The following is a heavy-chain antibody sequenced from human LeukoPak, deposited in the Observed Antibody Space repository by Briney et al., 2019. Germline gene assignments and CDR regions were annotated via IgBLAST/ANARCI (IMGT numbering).Heavy chain of an antibody. D-gene: IGHD5-18*01. CDR1: GFTFSSHG. V-gene: IGHV3-33*03. J-gene: IGHJ4*02. CDR2: IWYDGSYK. CDR3: AIDPGTVDTAMVPVWDY. Sequence: GGSLRLSCEASGFTFSSHGMHWVRQAPGKGLEWVAVIWYDGSYKYYADSVKGRFTISRDNSNSTLYLQMNSLRAEDTAVYYCAIDPGTVDTAMVPVWDYWGQGTLVTVSS.